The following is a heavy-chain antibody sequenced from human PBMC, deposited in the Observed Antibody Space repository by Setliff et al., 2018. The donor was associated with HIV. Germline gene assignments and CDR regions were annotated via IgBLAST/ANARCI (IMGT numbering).Heavy chain of an antibody. CDR2: IYTSGST. CDR3: AREPDQSNYYCFDP. V-gene: IGHV4-61*09. J-gene: IGHJ5*02. CDR1: GGSISSGSYY. Sequence: SETLSLTCTVYGGSISSGSYYWSWIRQPAGKGLEWFGHIYTSGSTNYNPSLNSRLTISLDTSKNKFSLKLSSVTAADTAVYYCAREPDQSNYYCFDPWGQGTLVTVSS. D-gene: IGHD4-4*01.